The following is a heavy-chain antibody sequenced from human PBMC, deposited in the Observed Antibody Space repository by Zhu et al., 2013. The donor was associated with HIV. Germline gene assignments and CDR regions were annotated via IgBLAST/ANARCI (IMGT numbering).Heavy chain of an antibody. D-gene: IGHD3-3*01. J-gene: IGHJ4*02. V-gene: IGHV1-3*01. Sequence: QVQLVQSGAEVKKPGASVKVSCKASGYTFTSYAMHWVRQAPGQRLEWMGWINAGNGNTKYSQKFQGRVTITRDTSASTAYMELSSLRSEDTAVYYCARRGFFGVVIIPWVDYFDYWGQGTLVTVSS. CDR3: ARRGFFGVVIIPWVDYFDY. CDR2: INAGNGNT. CDR1: GYTFTSYA.